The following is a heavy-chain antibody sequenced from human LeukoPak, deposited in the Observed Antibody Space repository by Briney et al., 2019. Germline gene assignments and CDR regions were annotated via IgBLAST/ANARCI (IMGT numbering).Heavy chain of an antibody. V-gene: IGHV1-2*02. D-gene: IGHD2-8*01. Sequence: ASVKVSCKASGYTFTGYYMHWVRQAPGQGLEWMGWINPNSGGTNYAQKLQGRVTMTTDTSTSTAYMELRSLRSDDTAVYYCASKQIGGMVLFYWGQGTLVTVSS. CDR1: GYTFTGYY. CDR3: ASKQIGGMVLFY. J-gene: IGHJ4*02. CDR2: INPNSGGT.